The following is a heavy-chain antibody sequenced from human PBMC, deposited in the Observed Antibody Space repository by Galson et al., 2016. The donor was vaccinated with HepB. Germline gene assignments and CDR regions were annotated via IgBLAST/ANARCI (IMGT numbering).Heavy chain of an antibody. CDR3: ATPRGYSYGYWDDTTTDY. J-gene: IGHJ4*02. CDR1: GFTVSSHY. V-gene: IGHV3-53*01. D-gene: IGHD5-18*01. Sequence: SLRLSCAASGFTVSSHYMSWVRQAPGKGLEWVSVIYSGGKTYYTDSVKGRFTISRDNFKNTLYLQMNSLRAEDTAVYYCATPRGYSYGYWDDTTTDYWGQGTLVTVSS. CDR2: IYSGGKT.